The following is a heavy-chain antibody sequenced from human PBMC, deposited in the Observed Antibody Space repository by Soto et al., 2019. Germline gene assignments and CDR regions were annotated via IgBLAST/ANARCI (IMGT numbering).Heavy chain of an antibody. V-gene: IGHV1-69*13. CDR2: IIPLFGTA. J-gene: IGHJ5*02. D-gene: IGHD6-13*01. Sequence: SVKVSCKASGVTFSTYAITWVRQAPGQGLEWMGGIIPLFGTAKYAQRFQGRVTITADESTSTAYMELSSLRFEDTAVYYCARVHLTSSWAYTWFDPWGQGTGVTVSS. CDR3: ARVHLTSSWAYTWFDP. CDR1: GVTFSTYA.